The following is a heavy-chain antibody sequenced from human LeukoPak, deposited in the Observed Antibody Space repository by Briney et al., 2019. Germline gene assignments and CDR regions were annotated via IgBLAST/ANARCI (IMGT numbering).Heavy chain of an antibody. D-gene: IGHD2-2*01. V-gene: IGHV7-4-1*02. CDR1: GYTFTSYA. Sequence: GASVKVSCKASGYTFTSYAMNWVRQAPGQGLEWMGWINTNTGNPTYAQGFTGRFVFSLDTSVSTAYLQISSLKAEDTAVYYCARVPNLYCSSTSCSHTFDYWGQGTLVTVSS. CDR3: ARVPNLYCSSTSCSHTFDY. CDR2: INTNTGNP. J-gene: IGHJ4*02.